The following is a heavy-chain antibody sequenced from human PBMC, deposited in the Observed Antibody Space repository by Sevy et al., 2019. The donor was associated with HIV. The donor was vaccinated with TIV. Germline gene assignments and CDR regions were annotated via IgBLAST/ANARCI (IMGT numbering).Heavy chain of an antibody. CDR2: INHSGIT. J-gene: IGHJ4*02. V-gene: IGHV4-34*01. D-gene: IGHD6-6*01. CDR1: GEPFSGYY. CDR3: VRQDLATAAPRPY. Sequence: SETLSLTCTVHGEPFSGYYWSWIRQPPGKGLEWIGEINHSGITHYNPSLKSRVTLSVDTSKNHFSLKLSSVTAADTAFYYCVRQDLATAAPRPYWGQGSLVTVSS.